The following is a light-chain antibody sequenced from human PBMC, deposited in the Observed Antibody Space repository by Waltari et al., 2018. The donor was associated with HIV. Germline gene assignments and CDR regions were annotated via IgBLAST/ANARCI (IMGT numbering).Light chain of an antibody. CDR3: HQYDNLPPT. CDR2: DVS. V-gene: IGKV1-33*01. CDR1: QDISNH. J-gene: IGKJ3*01. Sequence: DIQMTQSPSSLSASVGDRVTITCQASQDISNHLNWYQQKPGKAPKFLIYDVSNLEIGVPSRFSGSGSGTDFTFTISSLQPEYIATYYCHQYDNLPPTFGPGTKVDIK.